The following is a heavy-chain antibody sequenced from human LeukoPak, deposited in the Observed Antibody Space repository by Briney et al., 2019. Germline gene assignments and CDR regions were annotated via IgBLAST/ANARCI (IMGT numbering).Heavy chain of an antibody. V-gene: IGHV3-21*01. CDR3: SRGGSSSGDGLDY. J-gene: IGHJ4*02. Sequence: PGGSLRLSCAASGFTFSSYSMNWVRQAPGKGLEWVSPISSSSGNIYYADSVKGRFTISRDNAKNLLYLQMNSLRAEDTAVYYCSRGGSSSGDGLDYWGQGTLVTVSS. CDR2: ISSSSGNI. D-gene: IGHD6-6*01. CDR1: GFTFSSYS.